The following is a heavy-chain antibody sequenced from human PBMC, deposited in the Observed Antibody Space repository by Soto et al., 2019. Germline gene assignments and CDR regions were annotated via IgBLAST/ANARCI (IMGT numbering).Heavy chain of an antibody. CDR3: ARMLTDYGMDV. CDR2: MNPNSGNT. V-gene: IGHV1-8*01. J-gene: IGHJ6*02. D-gene: IGHD2-8*01. CDR1: GYTFTSYD. Sequence: QVQLVQSGAEVKKPGASVKVSCKASGYTFTSYDINWVRQATGQGLEWMGWMNPNSGNTAYAQKCQGRGTMNRDTSRSTDYMELSSLSYEDTAVYCCARMLTDYGMDVWGQGTTVTVSS.